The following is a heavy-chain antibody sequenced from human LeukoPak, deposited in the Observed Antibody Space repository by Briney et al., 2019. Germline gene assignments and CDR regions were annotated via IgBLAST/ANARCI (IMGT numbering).Heavy chain of an antibody. CDR2: IIPIFGTA. CDR3: ARALPMVRGVILLDY. J-gene: IGHJ4*02. V-gene: IGHV1-69*06. CDR1: GGTFSSYA. Sequence: ASVKVSCKASGGTFSSYAISWVRQAPGQGLEWMGGIIPIFGTANYAQKFQGRVTITADKSTSTAYMELSSLRSEDTAVYYCARALPMVRGVILLDYWGQGTLVTVSS. D-gene: IGHD3-10*01.